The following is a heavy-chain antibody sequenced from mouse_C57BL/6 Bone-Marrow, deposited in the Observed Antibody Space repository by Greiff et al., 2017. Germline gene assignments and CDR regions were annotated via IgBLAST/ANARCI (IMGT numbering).Heavy chain of an antibody. CDR2: IFPGSGST. Sequence: SGPELVKPGASVKISCKASGYTFTDYYINWVKQRPGQGLEWIGWIFPGSGSTYYNEKFKGKARLTVDKSSSTAYMLLSSLTSEDSAVYFCARLGSYDYGGDYYAMDYWGQGTSVTVSS. CDR3: ARLGSYDYGGDYYAMDY. J-gene: IGHJ4*01. CDR1: GYTFTDYY. V-gene: IGHV1-75*01. D-gene: IGHD2-4*01.